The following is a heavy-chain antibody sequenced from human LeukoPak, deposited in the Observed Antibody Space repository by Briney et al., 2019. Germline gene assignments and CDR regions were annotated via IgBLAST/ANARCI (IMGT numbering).Heavy chain of an antibody. CDR2: INSDGSST. CDR1: GFTFSSYW. Sequence: GGSLRLSCAASGFTFSSYWMHWVRQAPGKGLGWVSRINSDGSSTSYADSVKGRFTISRDNAKNTLYLQMNSLRAEDTAVYYCARDTYYYDSSGYSYWGQGTLVTVSS. V-gene: IGHV3-74*01. CDR3: ARDTYYYDSSGYSY. J-gene: IGHJ4*02. D-gene: IGHD3-22*01.